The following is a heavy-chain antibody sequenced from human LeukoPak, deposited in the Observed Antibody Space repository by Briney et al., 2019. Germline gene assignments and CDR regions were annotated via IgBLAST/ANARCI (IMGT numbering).Heavy chain of an antibody. V-gene: IGHV3-48*01. CDR1: GFTFVSYN. J-gene: IGHJ6*03. Sequence: GGSLRLSCAASGFTFVSYNMNWVRQAPGKGLEWVSYISSSSSLIYYAGSVKGRFTVSRDSAKRSLYLQMNSLRAEDTAVYYCARDGNRDGDMDVWGKGTTVTVSS. CDR3: ARDGNRDGDMDV. CDR2: ISSSSSLI. D-gene: IGHD1-1*01.